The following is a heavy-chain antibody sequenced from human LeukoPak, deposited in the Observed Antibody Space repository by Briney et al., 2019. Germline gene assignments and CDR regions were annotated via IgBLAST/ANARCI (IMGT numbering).Heavy chain of an antibody. D-gene: IGHD1-26*01. CDR3: AKDHPRATGIDY. CDR2: IWYDGSNK. CDR1: GFTFSSYG. J-gene: IGHJ4*02. V-gene: IGHV3-33*06. Sequence: GGSLRLSCAASGFTFSSYGMHWVRQAPGKGLEWAAVIWYDGSNKYYADSVKGRFTISRDNSKNTLYLQMNSLRAEDTAVYYCAKDHPRATGIDYWGQGTLVTVSS.